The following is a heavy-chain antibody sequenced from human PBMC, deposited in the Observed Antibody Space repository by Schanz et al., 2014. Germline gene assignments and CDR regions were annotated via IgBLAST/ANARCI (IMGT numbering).Heavy chain of an antibody. CDR1: GFTFSDHH. V-gene: IGHV3-7*03. D-gene: IGHD5-12*01. Sequence: EVQVVESGGGLVQPGGSLRLSCAASGFTFSDHHMDWVRQPPGKGLEWVANIKGDSSEKNYVDSVKGRFTLSRDNAKKTMDLQMNSLRVEDTAVYYCARDPNSVNEIDYWGQGTLVTVSS. CDR2: IKGDSSEK. CDR3: ARDPNSVNEIDY. J-gene: IGHJ4*02.